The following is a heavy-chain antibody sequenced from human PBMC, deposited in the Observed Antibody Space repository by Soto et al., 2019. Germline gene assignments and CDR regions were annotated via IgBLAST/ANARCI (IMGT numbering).Heavy chain of an antibody. Sequence: XGSLRLSCASSGGSFSSYAMSWVRRAPGMGLEWVSVVTGSGEITYYADSVKGRFTMSRDNPKKTLSLQMHNVRAEDTAVYYCAKAQEASGNVHSYLDFWGQGTLVTVSS. D-gene: IGHD6-19*01. J-gene: IGHJ4*02. V-gene: IGHV3-23*01. CDR1: GGSFSSYA. CDR2: VTGSGEIT. CDR3: AKAQEASGNVHSYLDF.